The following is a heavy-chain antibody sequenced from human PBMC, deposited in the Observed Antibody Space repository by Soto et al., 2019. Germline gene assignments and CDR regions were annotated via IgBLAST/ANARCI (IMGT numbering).Heavy chain of an antibody. D-gene: IGHD1-7*01. CDR2: IYWDDDK. CDR3: DHRPATPLTWNYDH. Sequence: QITLKESGPTLVKPTQTLTLTCTFSGFSLSSSGVGVGWIRQPPGKALESLALIYWDDDKRYNPSLKTRLTITKDTPRNQVVLTMTHMDPVDTATYSCDHRPATPLTWNYDHWGQGILVTVSS. CDR1: GFSLSSSGVG. V-gene: IGHV2-5*02. J-gene: IGHJ5*02.